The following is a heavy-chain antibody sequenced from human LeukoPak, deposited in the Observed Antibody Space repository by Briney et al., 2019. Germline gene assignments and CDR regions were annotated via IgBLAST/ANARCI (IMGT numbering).Heavy chain of an antibody. CDR2: IYTSGST. CDR3: AREGKGRVTIFGVAQNWFDP. J-gene: IGHJ5*02. CDR1: GGSISSGSYY. D-gene: IGHD3-3*01. V-gene: IGHV4-61*02. Sequence: SQTLSLTCTVSGGSISSGSYYWSWIRQPAGKGLEWIGRIYTSGSTNYNPSLKSRVTISVDTSKNQFSLKLSSVTAADTAVYYCAREGKGRVTIFGVAQNWFDPWGQGTLVTVSS.